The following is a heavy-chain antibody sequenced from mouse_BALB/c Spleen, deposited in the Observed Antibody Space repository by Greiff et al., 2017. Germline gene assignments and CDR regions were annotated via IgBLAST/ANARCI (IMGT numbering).Heavy chain of an antibody. CDR2: ISNLAYSI. Sequence: EVKLVESGGGLVQPGGSRKLSCAASGFTFSDYGMAWVRQAPGKGPEWVAFISNLAYSIYYADTVTGRFTISRANAKNTLYLEMSSLRSEDTAMYYCARDSRGSSFWYFDVWGAGTTVTVSS. J-gene: IGHJ1*01. CDR1: GFTFSDYG. D-gene: IGHD1-1*01. CDR3: ARDSRGSSFWYFDV. V-gene: IGHV5-15*02.